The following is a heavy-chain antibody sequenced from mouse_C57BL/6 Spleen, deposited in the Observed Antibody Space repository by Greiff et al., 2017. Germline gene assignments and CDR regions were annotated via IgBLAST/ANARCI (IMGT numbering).Heavy chain of an antibody. CDR3: ARVYSGGDY. CDR1: GYTFTSYW. CDR2: IDPSDSYT. V-gene: IGHV1-59*01. D-gene: IGHD6-1*01. Sequence: VQLQQPGAELVRPGTSVKLSCKASGYTFTSYWMHWVKQRPGQGLEWIGVIDPSDSYTNYNQKFKGKATLTVDTSSSTAYMQLSSLTSEDSAVYYCARVYSGGDYWGQGTTLTVSS. J-gene: IGHJ2*01.